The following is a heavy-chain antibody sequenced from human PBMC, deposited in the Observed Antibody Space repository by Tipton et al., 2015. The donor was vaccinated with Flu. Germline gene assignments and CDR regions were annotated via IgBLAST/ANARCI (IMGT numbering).Heavy chain of an antibody. D-gene: IGHD6-13*01. V-gene: IGHV4-59*01. CDR2: IYYSGNT. J-gene: IGHJ4*02. CDR1: GVSISSYY. CDR3: ARVRSSSWAGAFDD. Sequence: TLSLTCTVSGVSISSYYWSWIRQPPGKGLEWIGYIYYSGNTNQNPSLKSRVTISVDTSKNQFALKLSSVTAADTAAYYCARVRSSSWAGAFDDWGQGTLVTVSS.